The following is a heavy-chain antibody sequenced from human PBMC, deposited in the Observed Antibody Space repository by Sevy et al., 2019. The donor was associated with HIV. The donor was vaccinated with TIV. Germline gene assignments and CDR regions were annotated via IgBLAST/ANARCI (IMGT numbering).Heavy chain of an antibody. Sequence: GGSLRLSCVASGFSIRDFAVHWVRQGPGKGLEWVAIMSYVGGSEKCADSVKGRFTISRDSSRNTLYLQMTSLRAEDTADYYCARLQSCGGDCYYFDSWGQGTLVTVSS. CDR2: MSYVGGSE. D-gene: IGHD2-21*02. V-gene: IGHV3-30-3*01. J-gene: IGHJ4*02. CDR3: ARLQSCGGDCYYFDS. CDR1: GFSIRDFA.